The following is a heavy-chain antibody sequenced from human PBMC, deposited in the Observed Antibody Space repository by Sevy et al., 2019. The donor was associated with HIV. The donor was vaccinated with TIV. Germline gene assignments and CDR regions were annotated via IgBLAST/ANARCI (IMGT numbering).Heavy chain of an antibody. V-gene: IGHV3-66*01. D-gene: IGHD5-18*01. Sequence: GGSLRLSCAASGFTVNSNYMTWVRQAPGKGLEGVSVIHSDDTTYPADSLKDRFTISTDNFKNTLYLHMSSLRAEDTAVYYCARGKSGYGYALNYWGQGTLVTVSS. J-gene: IGHJ4*02. CDR2: IHSDDTT. CDR1: GFTVNSNY. CDR3: ARGKSGYGYALNY.